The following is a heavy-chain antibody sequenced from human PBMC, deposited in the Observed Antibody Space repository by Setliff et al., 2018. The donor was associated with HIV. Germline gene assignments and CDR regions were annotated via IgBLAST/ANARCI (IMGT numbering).Heavy chain of an antibody. CDR1: GYIFTSYG. Sequence: ASVKVSCKASGYIFTSYGISWVRQAPGQGLEWMGWISAYNGNTNYAQKFQGRIAMTIDTSTSTAYMGLRSLRPDDTAVYFCARDPSSGIYYDSSGQYFQNWGQGTLVTVSS. CDR3: ARDPSSGIYYDSSGQYFQN. V-gene: IGHV1-18*01. CDR2: ISAYNGNT. D-gene: IGHD3-22*01. J-gene: IGHJ1*01.